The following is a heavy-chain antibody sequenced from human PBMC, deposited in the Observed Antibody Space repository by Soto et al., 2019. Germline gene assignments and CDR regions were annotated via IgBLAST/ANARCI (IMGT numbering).Heavy chain of an antibody. CDR3: ASGVDTAMGGWDY. CDR1: GFTFSSYE. V-gene: IGHV3-48*03. Sequence: PGGSLRLSCAASGFTFSSYEMNWVRQAPGKGLEWVSYISSSGSTIYYADSVKGRFTISRDNAKNSLYLQMNSLRAEDTAVYYCASGVDTAMGGWDYWGQGTLVTVSS. D-gene: IGHD5-18*01. J-gene: IGHJ4*02. CDR2: ISSSGSTI.